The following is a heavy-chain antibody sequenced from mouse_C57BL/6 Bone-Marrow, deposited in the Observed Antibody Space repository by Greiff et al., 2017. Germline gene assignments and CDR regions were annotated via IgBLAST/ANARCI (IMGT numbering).Heavy chain of an antibody. CDR1: GYTFTGYW. CDR3: AREYESRRYPHGYCDV. Sequence: QVQLKESGAELMKPGASVKLSCKATGYTFTGYWIAWVKQRPGPGLEWIGEILPGSGSPNYNAKFKGKATFTAATSSNTAYRQRSRLTTEDTAIYDGAREYESRRYPHGYCDVGGTGTTVTVSS. D-gene: IGHD2-14*01. CDR2: ILPGSGSP. J-gene: IGHJ1*03. V-gene: IGHV1-9*01.